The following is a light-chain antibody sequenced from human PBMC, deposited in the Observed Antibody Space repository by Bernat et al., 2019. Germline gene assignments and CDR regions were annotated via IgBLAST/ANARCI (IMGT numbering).Light chain of an antibody. CDR1: SSDIGGYNF. CDR3: ASYAGNGNEI. Sequence: QSALTQPPSASGSPGQSVTISCSGTSSDIGGYNFVSCYQQHPGKAPKLLIFDVDKRPSGVPGRFSGSKSANTASLTVSGLQADDEADYYCASYAGNGNEIFGGGTKLTVL. CDR2: DVD. J-gene: IGLJ2*01. V-gene: IGLV2-8*01.